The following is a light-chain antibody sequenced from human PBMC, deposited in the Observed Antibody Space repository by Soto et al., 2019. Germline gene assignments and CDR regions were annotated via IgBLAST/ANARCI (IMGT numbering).Light chain of an antibody. Sequence: QSALTQPPSASGSPGQSVAISCTGTSSDVGGYNYVSWYQQHPGKAPKLMIYEINKRPSGVPDRCSGSKSGNTASLTVSGLQAEAESDYYCSSYAGSSTVFGTGTKLTVL. CDR1: SSDVGGYNY. V-gene: IGLV2-8*01. CDR3: SSYAGSSTV. CDR2: EIN. J-gene: IGLJ1*01.